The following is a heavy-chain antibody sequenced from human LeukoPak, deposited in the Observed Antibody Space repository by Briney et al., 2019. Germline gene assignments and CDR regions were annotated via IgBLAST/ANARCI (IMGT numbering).Heavy chain of an antibody. D-gene: IGHD3-16*02. V-gene: IGHV3-23*01. J-gene: IGHJ4*02. CDR3: AKSLGVGGYTRYKGFDQ. Sequence: GGSLRLSCAASGFTFNSFAMNWVRQAPGKGLEWVSSISGSDGTSHYADFVKGRFTISRDNSKNTLYLQMNSLRAEDTAAYYCAKSLGVGGYTRYKGFDQWGRGTLV. CDR2: ISGSDGTS. CDR1: GFTFNSFA.